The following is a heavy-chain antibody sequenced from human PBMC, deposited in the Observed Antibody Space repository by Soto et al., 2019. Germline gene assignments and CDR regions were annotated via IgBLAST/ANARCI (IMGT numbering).Heavy chain of an antibody. Sequence: ASVKVSCKESGYTFTSYYMHWVRHAHRQGLEWMGIINPSGGSTSYAQKFQGRVTMTRDTSTSTVYMELSSLRSEDTAVYYCARDLLYGAYDFWSGYPSSYFDYWGQGTLVTVSS. CDR3: ARDLLYGAYDFWSGYPSSYFDY. CDR1: GYTFTSYY. D-gene: IGHD3-3*01. J-gene: IGHJ4*02. CDR2: INPSGGST. V-gene: IGHV1-46*01.